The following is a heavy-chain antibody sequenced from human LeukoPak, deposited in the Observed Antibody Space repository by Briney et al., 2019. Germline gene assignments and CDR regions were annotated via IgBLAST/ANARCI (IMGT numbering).Heavy chain of an antibody. D-gene: IGHD2-2*01. Sequence: PGGSLRLSCAASGFAFSSYGMHWFRQAPDKGLEWVAFMRYDGSNKYYADSVKGRFTISRDNSKNTLYLQMNSLRAEDTAVYYCAKDGLRYCSSTSCPSPFDYWGQGTLVTVSS. J-gene: IGHJ4*02. CDR2: MRYDGSNK. CDR1: GFAFSSYG. V-gene: IGHV3-30*02. CDR3: AKDGLRYCSSTSCPSPFDY.